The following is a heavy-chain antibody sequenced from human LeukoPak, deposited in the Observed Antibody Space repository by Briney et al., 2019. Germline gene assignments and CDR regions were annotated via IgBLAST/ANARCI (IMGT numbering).Heavy chain of an antibody. Sequence: GGSLRLSCAASGFTFSSYAMHWVRQAPGKGLEGVAVISYDGSNKYYADSVKGRFTISRDNSKNTLYLQMNSLRAEDTAVYYCARHRLREMATSPFDYWGQGTLVTVSS. CDR1: GFTFSSYA. J-gene: IGHJ4*02. CDR2: ISYDGSNK. V-gene: IGHV3-30*04. D-gene: IGHD5-24*01. CDR3: ARHRLREMATSPFDY.